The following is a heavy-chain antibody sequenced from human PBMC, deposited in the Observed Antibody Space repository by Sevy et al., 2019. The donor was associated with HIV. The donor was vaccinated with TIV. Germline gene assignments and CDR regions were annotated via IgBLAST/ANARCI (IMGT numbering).Heavy chain of an antibody. D-gene: IGHD3-10*01. CDR1: GFTFDDYA. CDR3: AKDIAIRLRYYFDY. CDR2: ISWNSGSI. V-gene: IGHV3-9*01. Sequence: GGSLRLSCAASGFTFDDYAMHWVRQAPGKGLEWVSGISWNSGSIGYGDSVKGRFTISRDNAKNSLYLQMNSLRAEDTALYYCAKDIAIRLRYYFDYWGQGTLVTVSS. J-gene: IGHJ4*02.